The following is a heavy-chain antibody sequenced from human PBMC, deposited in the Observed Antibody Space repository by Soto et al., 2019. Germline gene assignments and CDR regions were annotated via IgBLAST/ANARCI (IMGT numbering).Heavy chain of an antibody. Sequence: PGGSLRLSCAASGFTFSSYAMSWVRQAPGKGLEWVSAISGSGGSTYYADSVKGRFTISRDNSKNTLYLQMNSLRAEDTAVYYCAKVSGSYYYYYYGMDVWGQGTTVTVSS. V-gene: IGHV3-23*01. D-gene: IGHD1-26*01. CDR2: ISGSGGST. CDR3: AKVSGSYYYYYYGMDV. CDR1: GFTFSSYA. J-gene: IGHJ6*02.